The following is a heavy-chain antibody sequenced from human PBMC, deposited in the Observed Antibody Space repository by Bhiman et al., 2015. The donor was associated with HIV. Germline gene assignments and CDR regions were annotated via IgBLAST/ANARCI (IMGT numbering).Heavy chain of an antibody. D-gene: IGHD1-1*01. CDR2: ISGSGSTI. CDR1: GFTFSSYA. V-gene: IGHV3-23*01. J-gene: IGHJ2*01. Sequence: EVQLLESGGGLVQPGGSLRLSCAASGFTFSSYAMSWVRQAPGKGLEWVSGISGSGSTIYYADSVKGRFTISRDNSKNMLFLQMNSLRAEDTAVYFCAKDQLEIRNYAYWYFDLWGRGTLVTVSS. CDR3: AKDQLEIRNYAYWYFDL.